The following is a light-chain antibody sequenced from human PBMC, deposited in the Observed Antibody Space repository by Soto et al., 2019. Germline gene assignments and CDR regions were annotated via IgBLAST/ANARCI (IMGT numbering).Light chain of an antibody. J-gene: IGLJ3*02. V-gene: IGLV3-21*02. CDR1: NLGSKS. CDR2: DDS. CDR3: QVWDSSSDRGV. Sequence: SYELTQPPSVSVAPGQTATMTCGGNNLGSKSVHWYHQRPGQAPVLVVYDDSDRPSGIPERFSGSNSGNTASLTISRVEAGDEADYYCQVWDSSSDRGVFGGGTKLTVL.